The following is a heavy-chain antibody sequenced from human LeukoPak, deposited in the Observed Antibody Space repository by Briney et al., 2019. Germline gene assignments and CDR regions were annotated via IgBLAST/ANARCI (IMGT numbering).Heavy chain of an antibody. CDR2: ISYDGSNK. Sequence: GGSLRLSCAASGFTASSYAMHWVRQAPGKGLEWVAVISYDGSNKYYADSVKGRFTISRDNPKNTLYLQMNSLRAEDTAVYYCAKLLVYNSGGEAFDYWGPGTLVTVSS. D-gene: IGHD2-8*01. V-gene: IGHV3-30*04. CDR3: AKLLVYNSGGEAFDY. J-gene: IGHJ4*02. CDR1: GFTASSYA.